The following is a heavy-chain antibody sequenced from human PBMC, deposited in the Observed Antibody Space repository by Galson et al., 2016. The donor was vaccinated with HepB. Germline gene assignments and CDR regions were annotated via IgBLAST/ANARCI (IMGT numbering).Heavy chain of an antibody. CDR2: IYYSGRT. CDR1: GASISDYY. Sequence: ETLSLTCTVSGASISDYYLSWIRQPPGEGLEWIGYIYYSGRTNYNPSLKSRVTISVDTSKNQFSLKLSSVTAADTAVYYCARDDSGGWYGFHYGMDVWGQGTTVTVSS. D-gene: IGHD6-19*01. CDR3: ARDDSGGWYGFHYGMDV. V-gene: IGHV4-59*01. J-gene: IGHJ6*02.